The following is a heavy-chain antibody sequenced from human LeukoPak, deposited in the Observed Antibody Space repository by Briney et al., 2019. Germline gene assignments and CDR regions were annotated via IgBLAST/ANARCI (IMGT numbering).Heavy chain of an antibody. D-gene: IGHD3-9*01. Sequence: PSQTLSLTCTVSGGSISSGGYYWSWIRQHPGTGLEWIGYIYYSGSTYYNPSLKSRVTISVDTSKNQFSLKLSSVTAADTAVYYCARWDYDILTGYYLFDYWGQGTLVTVSS. CDR2: IYYSGST. CDR3: ARWDYDILTGYYLFDY. CDR1: GGSISSGGYY. V-gene: IGHV4-31*03. J-gene: IGHJ4*02.